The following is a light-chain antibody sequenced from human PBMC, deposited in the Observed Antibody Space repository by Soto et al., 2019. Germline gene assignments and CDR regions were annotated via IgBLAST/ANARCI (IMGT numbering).Light chain of an antibody. CDR1: SSNIGAGYD. V-gene: IGLV1-40*01. J-gene: IGLJ3*02. CDR3: QSFDNSLSGWV. Sequence: QSVLTQPPSVSGAPGQRATLSCTGSSSNIGAGYDVHWYQQLPGAAPKLLIAAVTSRPSGVPDRFSGSKSGTSAYLAITGLQAEDEADYYCQSFDNSLSGWVFGGGTKVTVL. CDR2: AVT.